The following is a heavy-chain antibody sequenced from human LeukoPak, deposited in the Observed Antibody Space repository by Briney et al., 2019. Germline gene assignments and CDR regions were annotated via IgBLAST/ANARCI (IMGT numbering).Heavy chain of an antibody. D-gene: IGHD5-24*01. J-gene: IGHJ2*01. V-gene: IGHV4-34*01. Sequence: SETLSLTCAVYVGSFSAYYWSWIRQPPGKGLEWIGEINHSGSTNYNPSLKSRVTISVDTSKNQFSLKLSSVTAAATAVYYCARYWKGRWLTSTRPFWYFDLWGRGTLVTVSS. CDR3: ARYWKGRWLTSTRPFWYFDL. CDR2: INHSGST. CDR1: VGSFSAYY.